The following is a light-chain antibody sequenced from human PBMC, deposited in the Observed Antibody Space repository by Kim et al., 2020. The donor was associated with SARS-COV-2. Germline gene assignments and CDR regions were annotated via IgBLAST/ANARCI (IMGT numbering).Light chain of an antibody. Sequence: PGQAITMACPGTSSDVGSYNLFSWYQQHPGKAPKRVVYEVSKRPSGVSNRFSGSKSGNTASMTISGLQAEDEANYYCCSYVGGNVVFGGGTQLTVL. CDR3: CSYVGGNVV. CDR2: EVS. CDR1: SSDVGSYNL. J-gene: IGLJ2*01. V-gene: IGLV2-23*02.